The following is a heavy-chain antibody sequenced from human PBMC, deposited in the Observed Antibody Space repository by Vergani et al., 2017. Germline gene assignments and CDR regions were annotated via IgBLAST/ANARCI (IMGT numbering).Heavy chain of an antibody. CDR1: GFTVSSNY. Sequence: EVQLVESGGGLVQPGGSLRLSCAASGFTVSSNYMSWVRQAPGKGLEWVSVIYSGGSTYYADSVKGRFTISRDNSKNSLYLQMNSLRTEDTALYYCAKDISYGGNPLDYWGQGTLVTVSS. D-gene: IGHD4-23*01. J-gene: IGHJ4*02. CDR3: AKDISYGGNPLDY. CDR2: IYSGGST. V-gene: IGHV3-66*02.